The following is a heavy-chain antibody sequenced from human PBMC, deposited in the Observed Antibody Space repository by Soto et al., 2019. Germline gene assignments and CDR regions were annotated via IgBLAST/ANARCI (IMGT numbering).Heavy chain of an antibody. CDR2: IYYSGST. CDR3: ATLSLSAIVVAD. Sequence: TLSLTCTVSGGSISSGGYYWSWIRQHPGKGLEWIGYIYYSGSTYYNPSLKSRVTISVDTSKNQFSLKLSSVTAADTAVYYCATLSLSAIVVADWGQGTLVTVSS. V-gene: IGHV4-31*03. D-gene: IGHD3-22*01. CDR1: GGSISSGGYY. J-gene: IGHJ4*02.